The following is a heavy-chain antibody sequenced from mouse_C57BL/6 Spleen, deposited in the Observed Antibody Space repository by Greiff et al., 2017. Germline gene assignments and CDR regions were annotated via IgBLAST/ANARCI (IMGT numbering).Heavy chain of an antibody. Sequence: EVKLMESGGGLVKPGGSLKLSCAASGFTFSSYAMSWVRQTPEKRLEWVATISDGGSYTYYPNNVKGRFTISRDNAKNNLYLQMNNLKSKDTAMYYCAREDDYYGTWFAYWGQGTLVTVSA. V-gene: IGHV5-4*01. CDR2: ISDGGSYT. CDR1: GFTFSSYA. D-gene: IGHD1-1*01. J-gene: IGHJ3*01. CDR3: AREDDYYGTWFAY.